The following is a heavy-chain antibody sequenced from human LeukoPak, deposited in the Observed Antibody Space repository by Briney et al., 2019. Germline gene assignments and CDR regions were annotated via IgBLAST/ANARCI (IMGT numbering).Heavy chain of an antibody. CDR2: MNQGGSET. J-gene: IGHJ4*02. V-gene: IGHV3-7*01. CDR3: ARGSYYCSSISCHMND. D-gene: IGHD2-2*02. Sequence: GGSLRLSCAASGFTFGRHWMSWVRQAPGKGLEWVAHMNQGGSETTNVDSVKGRFTTSRDDAKNLVFLQMNSLRAEDTAVYYCARGSYYCSSISCHMNDWGQGTLVTVSS. CDR1: GFTFGRHW.